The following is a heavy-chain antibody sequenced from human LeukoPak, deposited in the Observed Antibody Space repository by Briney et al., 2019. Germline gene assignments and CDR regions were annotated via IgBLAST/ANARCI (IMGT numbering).Heavy chain of an antibody. CDR2: INSDGSST. V-gene: IGHV3-74*01. CDR3: ARGPGAFDI. Sequence: RGSLRLSCVASGFMFSSYWMNWVRQAPGKGLVWVSRINSDGSSTSYADSVKGRFTISRDNAKNTLFLQMNSLRAEDTAVYYCARGPGAFDIWGQGTMVTVSS. D-gene: IGHD2-2*01. CDR1: GFMFSSYW. J-gene: IGHJ3*02.